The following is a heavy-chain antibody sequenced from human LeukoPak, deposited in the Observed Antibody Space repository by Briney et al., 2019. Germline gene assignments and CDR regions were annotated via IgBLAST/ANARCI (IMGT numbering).Heavy chain of an antibody. CDR1: GGSFRGYY. Sequence: SETLSLTCAVYGGSFRGYYWSWIRQPPGKGLEWIGEINHSGSTNYNPSLKSRVTISVDTSKNQFSLKLSSVTAADTAVYYCARVLRYFDWLSISNWFDPWGQGTLVTVSS. CDR2: INHSGST. CDR3: ARVLRYFDWLSISNWFDP. V-gene: IGHV4-34*01. J-gene: IGHJ5*02. D-gene: IGHD3-9*01.